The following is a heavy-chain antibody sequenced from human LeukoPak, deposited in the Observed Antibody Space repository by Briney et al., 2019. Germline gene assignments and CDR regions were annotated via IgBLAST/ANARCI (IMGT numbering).Heavy chain of an antibody. D-gene: IGHD4-17*01. CDR2: INHSGST. Sequence: PSETLSLTCTVSGGSISGYYWSWIRQPPGKGLEWIGEINHSGSTNYNPSLKSRVTMSVDTSKNQFSLKLSSVTAADTAVYYCARGWLGYGDLNWFDPWGQGTLVTVSS. CDR3: ARGWLGYGDLNWFDP. V-gene: IGHV4-34*01. CDR1: GGSISGYY. J-gene: IGHJ5*02.